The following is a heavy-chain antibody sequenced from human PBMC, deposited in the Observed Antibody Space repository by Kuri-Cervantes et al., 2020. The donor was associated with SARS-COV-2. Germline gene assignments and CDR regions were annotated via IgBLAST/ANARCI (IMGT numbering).Heavy chain of an antibody. CDR1: GGSISSYY. CDR2: IYYSGST. Sequence: SETLSLTCTVSGGSISSYYWSWIRQPPGKGLEWIGYIYYSGSTNYNPSLKSRVTISVDTSKNQFSLKLSSVTAADTAVYYCARHVPDWLLNWFDPWGQGTLVTVSS. J-gene: IGHJ5*02. D-gene: IGHD3-9*01. CDR3: ARHVPDWLLNWFDP. V-gene: IGHV4-59*08.